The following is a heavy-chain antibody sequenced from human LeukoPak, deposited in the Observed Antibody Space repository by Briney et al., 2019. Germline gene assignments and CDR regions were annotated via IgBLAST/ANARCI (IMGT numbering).Heavy chain of an antibody. CDR1: GFIFSNTW. J-gene: IGHJ3*01. V-gene: IGHV3-15*05. CDR2: IKTKINAGAT. CDR3: TSNDAFDV. Sequence: GGSLRLSCAASGFIFSNTWMNWVRQAPGKGLEWVGRIKTKINAGATDYAAPVKGRFAISRDDSKNTLYLQMNSLKTEDTALYYCTSNDAFDVWGQGTMVTVPS.